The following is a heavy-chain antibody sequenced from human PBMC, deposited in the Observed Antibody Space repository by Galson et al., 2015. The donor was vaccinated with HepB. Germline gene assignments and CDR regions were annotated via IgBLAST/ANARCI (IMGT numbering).Heavy chain of an antibody. Sequence: SLRLSCAASGFTFSDYYMSWIRQAPGKGLEWVSYISSSSSYTNYADSVKGRFTISRDNAKNSLYLQMNSLRAEDTAVYYCARGGYSYGYKYWGQGTLVTVSS. CDR1: GFTFSDYY. CDR2: ISSSSSYT. D-gene: IGHD5-18*01. V-gene: IGHV3-11*06. CDR3: ARGGYSYGYKY. J-gene: IGHJ4*02.